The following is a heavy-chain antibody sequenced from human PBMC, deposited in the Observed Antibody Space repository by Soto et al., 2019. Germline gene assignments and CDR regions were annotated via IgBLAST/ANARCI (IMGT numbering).Heavy chain of an antibody. J-gene: IGHJ4*02. CDR1: GGTFSSYT. CDR3: ARTGLGPGRFDY. D-gene: IGHD3-16*01. Sequence: QVQLVQSGAEVKKPGSSVKISCKASGGTFSSYTISWVRQAPGQGLEWMGRIIPILGIANYAQKFQGRVAITADKSTSTAYMELSSLRSEDTAVYYCARTGLGPGRFDYWGQGTLVTVSS. CDR2: IIPILGIA. V-gene: IGHV1-69*02.